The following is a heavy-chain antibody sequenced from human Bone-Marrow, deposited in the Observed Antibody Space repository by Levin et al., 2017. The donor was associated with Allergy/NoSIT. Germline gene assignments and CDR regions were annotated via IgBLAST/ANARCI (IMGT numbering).Heavy chain of an antibody. V-gene: IGHV1-8*01. CDR1: GYTFTSYD. J-gene: IGHJ6*02. Sequence: ASVKVSCKASGYTFTSYDINWVRQATGQGLEWMGWMNPNSGNTGYAQKFQGRVTMTRNTSISTAYMELSSLRSEDTAVYYCARGGIAAAGTTTWGEAYYYYGMDVWGQGTTVTVSS. CDR2: MNPNSGNT. D-gene: IGHD6-13*01. CDR3: ARGGIAAAGTTTWGEAYYYYGMDV.